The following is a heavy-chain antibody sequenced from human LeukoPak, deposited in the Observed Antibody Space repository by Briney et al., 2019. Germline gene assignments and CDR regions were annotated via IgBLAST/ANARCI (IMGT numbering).Heavy chain of an antibody. CDR1: GFTFRTYG. CDR2: ISYDGS. D-gene: IGHD6-13*01. V-gene: IGHV3-30*03. Sequence: PGGSLRLSCAASGFTFRTYGIHWVRQAPGKGLEWVAVISYDGSEYADSVKGRFTIPRDNSKNTLYLQMNSLRVEDTAVYYCARATQGYSSSFWGQGTLVTVSS. CDR3: ARATQGYSSSF. J-gene: IGHJ4*02.